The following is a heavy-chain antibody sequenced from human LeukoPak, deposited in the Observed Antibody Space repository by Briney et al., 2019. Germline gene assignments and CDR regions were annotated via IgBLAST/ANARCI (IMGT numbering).Heavy chain of an antibody. D-gene: IGHD3-3*01. V-gene: IGHV4-30-2*01. J-gene: IGHJ4*02. CDR2: IYHSGST. Sequence: SETLSLTCAVSGGSISIGGYSWSWIRQPPGKGLEWIGYIYHSGSTYYNPSLKSRVTISVDRSKNQFSLKLSSVTAADTAVYCCARSVEMGPHYDFWSGYFDYWGQGTLVTVSS. CDR1: GGSISIGGYS. CDR3: ARSVEMGPHYDFWSGYFDY.